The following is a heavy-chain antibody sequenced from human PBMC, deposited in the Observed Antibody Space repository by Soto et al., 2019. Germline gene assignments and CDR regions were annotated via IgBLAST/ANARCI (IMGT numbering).Heavy chain of an antibody. D-gene: IGHD6-19*01. V-gene: IGHV1-69*01. Sequence: QVQLVQSGAEVKKPGASVKVSCKASGYTFTSYDISWVRQAPGQGLEWMGGIIPIFGTANYAQKFQGRVTITADESTSTAYMELSSLRSEDTAVYYCAREWGAVIAVAGTGNWFDPWGQGTLVTVSS. J-gene: IGHJ5*02. CDR1: GYTFTSYD. CDR2: IIPIFGTA. CDR3: AREWGAVIAVAGTGNWFDP.